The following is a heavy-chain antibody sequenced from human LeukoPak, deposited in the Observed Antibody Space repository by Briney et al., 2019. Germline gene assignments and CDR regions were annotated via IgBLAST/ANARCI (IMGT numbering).Heavy chain of an antibody. V-gene: IGHV1-8*01. D-gene: IGHD3-9*01. CDR2: MNPNSGNT. Sequence: ASVKVSCKASGYTFTSYDINWVRQATGQGLEWMGWMNPNSGNTGYAQKFQGRVTITRNTSISTAYMELSSLRSEDTAVYYCARGDTYYDILTGYYRDAFDIWGQGTMVTVSS. CDR1: GYTFTSYD. J-gene: IGHJ3*02. CDR3: ARGDTYYDILTGYYRDAFDI.